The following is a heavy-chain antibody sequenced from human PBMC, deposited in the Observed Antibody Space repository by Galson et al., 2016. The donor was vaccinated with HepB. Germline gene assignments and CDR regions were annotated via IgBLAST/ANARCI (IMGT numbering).Heavy chain of an antibody. V-gene: IGHV3-30*18. CDR3: AKDHGYSYGYLAY. CDR2: ISYDGSNK. D-gene: IGHD5-18*01. J-gene: IGHJ4*02. CDR1: GFTFSNYG. Sequence: SLRLSCAASGFTFSNYGMHWVRQAPGKGLDWVAVISYDGSNKYYADSVKGRFTISRDDSKNTLYLQMNSLRAEDTAVYYCAKDHGYSYGYLAYWGQGTLVTVSS.